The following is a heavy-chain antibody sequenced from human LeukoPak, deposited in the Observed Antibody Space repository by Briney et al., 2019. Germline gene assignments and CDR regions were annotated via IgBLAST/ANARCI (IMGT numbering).Heavy chain of an antibody. J-gene: IGHJ4*02. D-gene: IGHD1-14*01. Sequence: SETLSLTCTVSDGSISSSSYYWGWIRQPPGKGLEWIGSIYYSGSTYYNPSLKSRATISVDMSKNQFSLKLSSVTAADTAVYYCVGNWNHLGPLDYWGQGTLVTVSS. CDR1: DGSISSSSYY. CDR3: VGNWNHLGPLDY. V-gene: IGHV4-39*07. CDR2: IYYSGST.